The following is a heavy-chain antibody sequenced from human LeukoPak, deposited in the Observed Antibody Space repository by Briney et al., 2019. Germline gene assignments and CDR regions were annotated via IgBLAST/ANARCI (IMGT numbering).Heavy chain of an antibody. D-gene: IGHD6-19*01. CDR3: ARVGQWLVHWYFDL. J-gene: IGHJ2*01. CDR2: IKQDGSEK. CDR1: GFTFSSYW. Sequence: PGGSLRLSCAASGFTFSSYWMSWVRQAPGKGLEWVANIKQDGSEKYYVDSVKGRFTISRDNAKNSLYLQMNSLRAEDTAVYYCARVGQWLVHWYFDLWGRGTLVTVSS. V-gene: IGHV3-7*01.